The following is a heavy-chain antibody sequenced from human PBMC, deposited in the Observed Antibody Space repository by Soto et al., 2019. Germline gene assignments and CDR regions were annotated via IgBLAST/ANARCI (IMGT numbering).Heavy chain of an antibody. D-gene: IGHD4-17*01. J-gene: IGHJ6*02. Sequence: GGSLRLSCAASGSTFSSYWMSWVRQAPGKGLEWVANIKQDGSEKYYVDSVKGRFTISRDNAKNSLYLQMNSLRAEDTAVYYCARDRWFRGTTGYYYYGMDVWGQGTTVTVSS. CDR2: IKQDGSEK. CDR3: ARDRWFRGTTGYYYYGMDV. V-gene: IGHV3-7*01. CDR1: GSTFSSYW.